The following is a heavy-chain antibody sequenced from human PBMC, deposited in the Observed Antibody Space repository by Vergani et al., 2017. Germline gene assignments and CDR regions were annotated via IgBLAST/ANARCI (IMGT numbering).Heavy chain of an antibody. D-gene: IGHD2-2*01. CDR2: INHSGST. Sequence: QVQLQESGAGLLKPSETLSLTCAVYGGSFSGYYWSWIRQPPGKGLEWIGEINHSGSTNYKPSLKSRVTISVDTSKNQFSLKLSSVTAADTAVYYCALDCSSTSCRKGGDYWGQGTLVTVSS. CDR1: GGSFSGYY. CDR3: ALDCSSTSCRKGGDY. V-gene: IGHV4-34*01. J-gene: IGHJ4*02.